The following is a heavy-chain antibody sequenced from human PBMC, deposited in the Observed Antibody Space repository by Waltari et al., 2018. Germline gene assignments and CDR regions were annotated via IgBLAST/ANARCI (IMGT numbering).Heavy chain of an antibody. CDR2: IIPMCGTA. CDR3: ARDRGVYVDIVATILDY. D-gene: IGHD5-12*01. CDR1: GGTFSSYA. Sequence: QVQLVQSGAEVKKPGSSVKVSCKASGGTFSSYAISWVRPAPGQGLEWMGRIIPMCGTANYAQTLQGRVTITADKSTSTAYMELSSLRSEDTAVYYCARDRGVYVDIVATILDYWGQGTLVTVSS. J-gene: IGHJ4*02. V-gene: IGHV1-69*14.